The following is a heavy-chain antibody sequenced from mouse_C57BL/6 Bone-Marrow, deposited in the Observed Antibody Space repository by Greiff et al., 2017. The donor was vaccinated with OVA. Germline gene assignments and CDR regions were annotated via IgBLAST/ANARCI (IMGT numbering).Heavy chain of an antibody. CDR3: AREGDYYGNGDD. Sequence: QVQLQQSGAELVRPGASVKLSCKASGYTFTDYYINWVKQRPGQGLEWIARIYPGSGNTYYNEKFKGKATLTAEKSSSTAYMQLSSLTSEDSAVYFCAREGDYYGNGDDWGQGTTLTVSS. CDR2: IYPGSGNT. J-gene: IGHJ2*01. D-gene: IGHD2-1*01. V-gene: IGHV1-76*01. CDR1: GYTFTDYY.